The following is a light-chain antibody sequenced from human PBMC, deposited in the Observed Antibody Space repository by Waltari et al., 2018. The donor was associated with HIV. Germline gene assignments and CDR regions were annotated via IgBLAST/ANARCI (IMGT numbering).Light chain of an antibody. J-gene: IGKJ2*01. Sequence: DIVMTQSPATLSVSPGESATRSCRASQSVSSNLAWYQQKPGQAPRLLIYSASTRATGIPARFSGSGSGTEFTLTISSLQSEDFAVYYCQQYNNWPYTFGQGTKLEIK. CDR3: QQYNNWPYT. CDR1: QSVSSN. V-gene: IGKV3-15*01. CDR2: SAS.